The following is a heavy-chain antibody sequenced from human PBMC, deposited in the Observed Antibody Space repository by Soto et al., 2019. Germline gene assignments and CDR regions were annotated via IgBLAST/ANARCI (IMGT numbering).Heavy chain of an antibody. D-gene: IGHD1-26*01. CDR3: ASSSIVGREVNSWFDP. J-gene: IGHJ5*02. CDR2: ISNRGSS. Sequence: QVQLQESGPGLVKPSETLSLTCSVSGDSISTSYWIWIRQPLGKALEWIGYISNRGSSNYNPSLKSRLAISVDTSKNQISLKLNSVTAADTAIYYCASSSIVGREVNSWFDPWGQGTLVTVSS. V-gene: IGHV4-59*01. CDR1: GDSISTSY.